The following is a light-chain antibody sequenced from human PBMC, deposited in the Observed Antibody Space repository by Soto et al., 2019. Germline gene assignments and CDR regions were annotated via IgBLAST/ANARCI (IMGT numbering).Light chain of an antibody. J-gene: IGLJ3*02. CDR1: SSDVGGYNY. CDR3: SSYTSSSTLV. Sequence: QSVLTQPASVSGSPGQSITISCTGTSSDVGGYNYVSWYQQHPSKAPKLIIYEVTNRPSGVSNRFSGSKSGNTASLTISGLQAEDEADYYCSSYTSSSTLVFGGGTKVTVL. V-gene: IGLV2-14*01. CDR2: EVT.